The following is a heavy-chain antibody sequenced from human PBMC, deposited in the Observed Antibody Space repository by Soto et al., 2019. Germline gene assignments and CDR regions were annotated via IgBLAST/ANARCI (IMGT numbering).Heavy chain of an antibody. CDR2: IFSNDEK. D-gene: IGHD4-17*01. CDR3: ARILRRDYGDYSLDY. V-gene: IGHV2-26*01. J-gene: IGHJ4*02. CDR1: GFSLSDAGRG. Sequence: QVSLKGSGPVLVKPTDTLTLTCTVSGFSLSDAGRGVSWIRQPPGKAVEWLAHIFSNDEKSYSTSLKSRLTISKDTSKSQVVLTMTNMDPVDTATSYCARILRRDYGDYSLDYWGQGTLVTVSS.